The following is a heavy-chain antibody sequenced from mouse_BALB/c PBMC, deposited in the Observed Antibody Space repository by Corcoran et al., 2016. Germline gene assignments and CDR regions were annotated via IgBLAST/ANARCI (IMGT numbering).Heavy chain of an antibody. CDR1: GYTFTSYD. CDR2: IYPGDGST. J-gene: IGHJ4*01. Sequence: QLQLQQYGPELVKPGALVKISCKASGYTFTSYDINWVKQRPGQGLEWIGWIYPGDGSTKYNEKFKGKATLTADKSSSTAYMQLSSLTSENSAVYFFARSARAAMDYWGQGTSVTVSS. CDR3: ARSARAAMDY. D-gene: IGHD3-1*01. V-gene: IGHV1S56*01.